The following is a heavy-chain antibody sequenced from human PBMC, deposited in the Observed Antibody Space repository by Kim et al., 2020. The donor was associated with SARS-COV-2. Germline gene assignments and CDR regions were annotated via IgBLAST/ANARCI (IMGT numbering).Heavy chain of an antibody. D-gene: IGHD3-10*01. V-gene: IGHV3-30*02. J-gene: IGHJ4*02. CDR3: AKHYGSGSYAIDY. Sequence: SGKGRFTISRENSKNTLYLPMNSLGPEDTAVYYCAKHYGSGSYAIDYWGQGTLVTVSS.